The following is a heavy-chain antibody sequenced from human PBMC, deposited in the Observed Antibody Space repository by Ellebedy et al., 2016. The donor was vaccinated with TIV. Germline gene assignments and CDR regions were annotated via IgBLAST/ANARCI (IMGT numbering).Heavy chain of an antibody. J-gene: IGHJ6*02. CDR3: ARRASGSPESYYGIDV. D-gene: IGHD3-10*01. CDR2: VYYSGAT. V-gene: IGHV4-59*08. Sequence: ESLKISCNVSGGSITNYYWSWIRQPPGRDLEWIGYVYYSGATNHNPSLTGRVRISLDTSKSKFSLELTSVTAADTAVYYWARRASGSPESYYGIDVWGQGTTVTVSS. CDR1: GGSITNYY.